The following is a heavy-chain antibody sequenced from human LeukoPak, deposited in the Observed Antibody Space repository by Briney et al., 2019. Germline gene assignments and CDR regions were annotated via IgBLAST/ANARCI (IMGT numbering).Heavy chain of an antibody. V-gene: IGHV3-9*01. J-gene: IGHJ4*02. CDR1: GFTFYDYA. CDR3: AKDRNGDLENLDY. Sequence: QPGGSLRLSCAASGFTFYDYAMHWVRHAPGKGLEWVSGISWNSGSIVYADSVKGRFTISRDNAKNSLYLQMNSLRAEDTALYYCAKDRNGDLENLDYWGQGTLVTVSS. D-gene: IGHD4-17*01. CDR2: ISWNSGSI.